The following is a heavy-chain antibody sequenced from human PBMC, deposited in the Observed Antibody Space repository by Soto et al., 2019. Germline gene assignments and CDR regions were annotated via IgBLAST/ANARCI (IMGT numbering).Heavy chain of an antibody. CDR2: IDPSDSYT. CDR3: ARGGVSTRTFDY. V-gene: IGHV5-10-1*04. Sequence: RGESLKIACKGSGYSFTSYWISWVRQMPGKGLEWMGRIDPSDSYTRYRPSFQGQVTISADKSISSAYLQWSSLRASDTAMYYCARGGVSTRTFDYWGQGTPVTVSS. CDR1: GYSFTSYW. J-gene: IGHJ4*02. D-gene: IGHD3-3*01.